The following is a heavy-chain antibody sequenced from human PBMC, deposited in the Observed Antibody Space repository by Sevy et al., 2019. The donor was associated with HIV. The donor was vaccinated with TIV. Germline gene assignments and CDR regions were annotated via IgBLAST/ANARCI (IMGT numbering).Heavy chain of an antibody. CDR2: FSGSGDAT. D-gene: IGHD5-12*01. J-gene: IGHJ6*02. CDR3: AKSSGYDVHFNGMDV. CDR1: EFTFSNYA. V-gene: IGHV3-23*01. Sequence: GGSLRLSCTASEFTFSNYAMTWVRQAPGGGLEWVSGFSGSGDATYYADSVKGRFTISRDNSKNTLYLRMNSLRAEDTALYYCAKSSGYDVHFNGMDVWGQGTTVTVSS.